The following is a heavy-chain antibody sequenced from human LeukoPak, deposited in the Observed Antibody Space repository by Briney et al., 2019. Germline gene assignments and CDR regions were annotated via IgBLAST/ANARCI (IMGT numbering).Heavy chain of an antibody. D-gene: IGHD3-3*01. Sequence: ASVKVSCKASGYTFTGYYMHWVRQAPGQGLEWVGWINPNSGGTNSAQKFQGRVTMTRDSYISTAFMELSRLRSDDTAVYYCARATDGRFLEWSMDYYYMDVWGKGTTVTVSS. CDR2: INPNSGGT. J-gene: IGHJ6*03. V-gene: IGHV1-2*02. CDR1: GYTFTGYY. CDR3: ARATDGRFLEWSMDYYYMDV.